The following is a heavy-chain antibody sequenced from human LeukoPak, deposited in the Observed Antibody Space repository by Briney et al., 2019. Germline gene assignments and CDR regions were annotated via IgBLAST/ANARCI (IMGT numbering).Heavy chain of an antibody. CDR2: IYYSGST. CDR3: ARAHYYDSSGYYDY. Sequence: SETLSLTCTVSGGSISSSKYYWGWIRQPPGKGLEWIGSIYYSGSTNYNPSLKSRVTISVDTSKNQFSLKLSSVTAADTAVYYCARAHYYDSSGYYDYWGQGTLVTVS. V-gene: IGHV4-39*07. D-gene: IGHD3-22*01. J-gene: IGHJ4*02. CDR1: GGSISSSKYY.